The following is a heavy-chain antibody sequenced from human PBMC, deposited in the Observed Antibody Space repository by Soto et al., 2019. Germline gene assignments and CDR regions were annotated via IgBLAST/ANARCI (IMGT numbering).Heavy chain of an antibody. J-gene: IGHJ6*03. CDR2: INSDGSST. CDR1: GFTFSSYW. CDR3: ARVNSVTTPWEYYYYMDV. V-gene: IGHV3-74*01. D-gene: IGHD4-17*01. Sequence: EVQLVESGGGLVQPGGSLRLSCAASGFTFSSYWMHLVRQAQGKGLVWVSRINSDGSSTSYADSVKGRFTISRDNAKNTLYLQMNSLRDEDTAVYYCARVNSVTTPWEYYYYMDVWGKGTTVTVSS.